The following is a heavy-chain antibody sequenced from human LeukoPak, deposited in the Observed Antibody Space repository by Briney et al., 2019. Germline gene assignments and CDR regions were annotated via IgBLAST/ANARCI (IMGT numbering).Heavy chain of an antibody. J-gene: IGHJ4*02. V-gene: IGHV1-69*13. CDR3: ARLSVDCSSTSCYDY. Sequence: APVKVSCKAFGGTFSSYAISWVRQAPGQGLEWMGGIIPIFGTANYAQKFQGRVTITADESTSTAYMELSSLRSEDTAVYYCARLSVDCSSTSCYDYWGQGTLVTVSS. CDR2: IIPIFGTA. D-gene: IGHD2-2*01. CDR1: GGTFSSYA.